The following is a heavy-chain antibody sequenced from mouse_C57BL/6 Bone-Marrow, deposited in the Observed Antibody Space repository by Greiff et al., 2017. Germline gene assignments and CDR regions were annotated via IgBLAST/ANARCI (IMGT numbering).Heavy chain of an antibody. CDR3: ARQDVACYDSFDY. CDR1: GYAFSSSW. D-gene: IGHD2-4*01. Sequence: QVQLQQSGPELVKPGASVKISCKASGYAFSSSWMNWVKQRPGQGLEWIGRIYPGDGDTNYNGKFKGKATLTADKSSSTAYMQLSSLTSEDSAVXFCARQDVACYDSFDYWGQGTSVTVSS. J-gene: IGHJ4*01. CDR2: IYPGDGDT. V-gene: IGHV1-82*01.